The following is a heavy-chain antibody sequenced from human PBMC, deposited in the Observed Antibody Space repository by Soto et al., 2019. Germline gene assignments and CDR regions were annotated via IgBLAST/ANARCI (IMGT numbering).Heavy chain of an antibody. J-gene: IGHJ6*02. CDR3: ARAMVRGCWDV. Sequence: QVQLQQWGAGLLKPSETLSLTCAVYGGSFSGYYWSWIRQPPGKGLEWIGEINHSGSTNYNPSLKSRVTISVDTSKNQFSLKLSSVAAADTAVYYCARAMVRGCWDVGGQGTTVAVSS. CDR1: GGSFSGYY. V-gene: IGHV4-34*01. D-gene: IGHD3-10*01. CDR2: INHSGST.